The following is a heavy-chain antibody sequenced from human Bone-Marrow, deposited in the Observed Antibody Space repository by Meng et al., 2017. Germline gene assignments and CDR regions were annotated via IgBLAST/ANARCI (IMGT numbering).Heavy chain of an antibody. CDR1: GGSIRNFY. V-gene: IGHV4-59*01. J-gene: IGHJ3*01. Sequence: SETLSLTCSVSGGSIRNFYWSWIRQSPGKGLEWIGYIYSSGSTNYTPSLKSRVTMSVDTSKNQFSLKLNSVTDADTAVYYCARAGRGFSGFDRRADAFDVWGQGTLVTVSS. D-gene: IGHD5-12*01. CDR3: ARAGRGFSGFDRRADAFDV. CDR2: IYSSGST.